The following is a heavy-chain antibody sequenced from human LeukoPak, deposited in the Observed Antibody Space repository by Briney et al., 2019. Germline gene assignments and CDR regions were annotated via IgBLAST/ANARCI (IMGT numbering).Heavy chain of an antibody. CDR3: ARDPQMFTDAFDI. Sequence: PSQTLSLTCAISGDSVSNNRAAWSWIRQSPSRGLEWLGRTYFRSKWYNGYAVFVKSRITINPDTSKNQFSLQLNSVTPEDTAVYYCARDPQMFTDAFDIWGQGTMVTVSS. J-gene: IGHJ3*02. CDR2: TYFRSKWYN. V-gene: IGHV6-1*01. D-gene: IGHD3-16*01. CDR1: GDSVSNNRAA.